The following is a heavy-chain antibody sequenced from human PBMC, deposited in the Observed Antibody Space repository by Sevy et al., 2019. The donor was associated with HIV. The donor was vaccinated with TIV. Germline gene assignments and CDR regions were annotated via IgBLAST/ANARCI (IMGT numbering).Heavy chain of an antibody. V-gene: IGHV4-59*08. D-gene: IGHD1-26*01. J-gene: IGHJ4*02. CDR1: GGSITSLY. CDR2: IYYNGHI. CDR3: AGENAWGRGYS. Sequence: SETLSLTCAVSGGSITSLYWNWIRQPPGKGLEWIANIYYNGHITYNPPLKSRVTLSLDTSKNQFSLRLSSVTAADTAMYYCAGENAWGRGYSWGQGTLVTVSS.